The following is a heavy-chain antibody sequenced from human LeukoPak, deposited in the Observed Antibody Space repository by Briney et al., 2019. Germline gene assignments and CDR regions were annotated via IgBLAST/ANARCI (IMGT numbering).Heavy chain of an antibody. CDR1: GYTFTCYY. J-gene: IGHJ4*02. D-gene: IGHD5-24*01. Sequence: ASVKVSCKASGYTFTCYYMHWVRQAPRQGLEWTGWINPNSGGTNYAQKFQGRVTMTRDTSISTAYMELSRLRSDDTAVYYCARATTTTIYSYYFDYWGQGTLVTVSS. V-gene: IGHV1-2*02. CDR3: ARATTTTIYSYYFDY. CDR2: INPNSGGT.